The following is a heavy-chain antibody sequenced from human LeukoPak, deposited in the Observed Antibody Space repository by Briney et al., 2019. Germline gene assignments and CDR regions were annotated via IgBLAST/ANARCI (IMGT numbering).Heavy chain of an antibody. CDR3: LRQSDCSTTSCSNGADY. CDR2: IRNKANNYAP. D-gene: IGHD2-2*01. J-gene: IGHJ4*02. V-gene: IGHV3-73*01. CDR1: GFTFSGSG. Sequence: GGSLRLSCAASGFTFSGSGVHWARQAPGKGLEWLGHIRNKANNYAPEYATSVKGRFTISRDDSKNTAYLQMNSLKIEDTAFYFCLRQSDCSTTSCSNGADYWGQGTLVNVSS.